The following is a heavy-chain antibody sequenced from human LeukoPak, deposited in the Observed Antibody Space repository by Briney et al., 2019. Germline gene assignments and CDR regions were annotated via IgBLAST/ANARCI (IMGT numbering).Heavy chain of an antibody. V-gene: IGHV4-38-2*02. Sequence: ETLSLTCTVSGYSISSGYYWGWIRPPPGKGLEWIGSTYDSGSTYYNPSLKSRVTISVDTSKNQFSLKLTSVTAADTAVYYCARDDRYSGSYEDWGQGTLVTVSS. CDR1: GYSISSGYY. CDR3: ARDDRYSGSYED. J-gene: IGHJ4*02. CDR2: TYDSGST. D-gene: IGHD1-26*01.